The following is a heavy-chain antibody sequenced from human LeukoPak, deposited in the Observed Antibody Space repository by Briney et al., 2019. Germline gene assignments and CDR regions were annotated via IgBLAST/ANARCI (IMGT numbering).Heavy chain of an antibody. J-gene: IGHJ4*02. CDR1: GGSISSYY. CDR3: AREGGSSWYPNFDY. V-gene: IGHV4-4*07. Sequence: PSETLSLTCTVSGGSISSYYWSWIRQPAGKGLEWIGRIYTSGSTNYNPSLKSRVTMSVDTSKNQFSLKLSSVIAADTAVYYCAREGGSSWYPNFDYWGQGTLVTVSS. CDR2: IYTSGST. D-gene: IGHD6-13*01.